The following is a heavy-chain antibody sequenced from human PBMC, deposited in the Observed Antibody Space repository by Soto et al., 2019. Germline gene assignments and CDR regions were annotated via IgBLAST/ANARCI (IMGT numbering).Heavy chain of an antibody. Sequence: EVQLVESGGGLVQPGGSLRLSCVVSGFTLSSSWMSWVRQAPGKGLEWVATTNRDGSVKYYVESVKGRFTLSRDNAKNSLYLHMNPLRAEDTAVYYCARGPMWGQGTLVTVPP. CDR1: GFTLSSSW. CDR3: ARGPM. J-gene: IGHJ4*02. V-gene: IGHV3-7*01. CDR2: TNRDGSVK.